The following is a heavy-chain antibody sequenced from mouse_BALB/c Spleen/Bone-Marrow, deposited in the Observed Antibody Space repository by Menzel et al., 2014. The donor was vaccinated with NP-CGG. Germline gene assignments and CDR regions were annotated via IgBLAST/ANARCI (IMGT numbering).Heavy chain of an antibody. CDR3: VRHKNYYAMDY. CDR1: GFAFGRYD. Sequence: EVQLVESGGGLVKPGGSLKLSCAASGFAFGRYDMSWVRQTPEKRLEWVAYITNGGDNTYYPDTVKGRFTISRDNAKNTLYLQMSSLKSEDTAMYYCVRHKNYYAMDYWGQGTSVTVSS. CDR2: ITNGGDNT. J-gene: IGHJ4*01. V-gene: IGHV5-12-1*01.